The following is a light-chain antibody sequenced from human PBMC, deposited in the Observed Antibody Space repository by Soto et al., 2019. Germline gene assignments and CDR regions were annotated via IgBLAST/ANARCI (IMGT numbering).Light chain of an antibody. J-gene: IGLJ1*01. CDR2: DVN. CDR1: SSDVGDYKY. CDR3: SSYTSISTRV. Sequence: QSALTQPASVSGSPGPSITISCTGASSDVGDYKYVSWYQQHPGKAPKLMIYDVNNRPSGVSNRFSGSKSGKTASLTISGLQAEDEADYYCSSYTSISTRVFGTGTKLTVL. V-gene: IGLV2-14*01.